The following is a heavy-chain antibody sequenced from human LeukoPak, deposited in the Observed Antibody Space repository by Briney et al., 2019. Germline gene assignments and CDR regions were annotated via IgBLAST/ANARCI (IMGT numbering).Heavy chain of an antibody. CDR3: ARDKVRVGVGAFDY. Sequence: PGGSLRLSCAASGFTVSSNYMSWVRQAPGKGLEWVSYISSDSDTVFYADSVMGRFTISRDNGQNSLYLQMNSLRAEDTAVYFCARDKVRVGVGAFDYWGQGTLVTVSS. CDR1: GFTVSSNY. CDR2: ISSDSDTV. D-gene: IGHD3-3*01. V-gene: IGHV3-48*01. J-gene: IGHJ4*02.